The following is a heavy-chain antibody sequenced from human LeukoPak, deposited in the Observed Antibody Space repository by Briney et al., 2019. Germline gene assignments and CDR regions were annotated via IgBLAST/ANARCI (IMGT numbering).Heavy chain of an antibody. CDR3: ARGAYDSSFSYGMDV. CDR2: IYYSGST. V-gene: IGHV4-59*01. CDR1: GGSTSRYY. J-gene: IGHJ6*02. Sequence: LETLSLTCTVSGGSTSRYYWSWIRQPPGKGLEWIGYIYYSGSTNYNPSLKSRVTISVDTSKNQFSLKLSSVTAADTAVYYCARGAYDSSFSYGMDVWGQGTTVTVSS. D-gene: IGHD3-22*01.